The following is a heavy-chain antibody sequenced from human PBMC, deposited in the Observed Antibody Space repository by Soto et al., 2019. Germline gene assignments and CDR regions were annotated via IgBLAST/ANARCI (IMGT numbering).Heavy chain of an antibody. D-gene: IGHD2-2*01. CDR3: TRGSIDCISTSCYYYYGMDV. J-gene: IGHJ6*02. CDR1: GYTFTSYD. CDR2: MNPNSGNT. V-gene: IGHV1-8*01. Sequence: QVQLVQSGAEVKKPGASVKVSCKASGYTFTSYDINWVRQATGQGLEWMGWMNPNSGNTGYAQKFQGRVTMTRNTSISTAYMELSSLRSEDTAVYYCTRGSIDCISTSCYYYYGMDVWGQGTTVTVSS.